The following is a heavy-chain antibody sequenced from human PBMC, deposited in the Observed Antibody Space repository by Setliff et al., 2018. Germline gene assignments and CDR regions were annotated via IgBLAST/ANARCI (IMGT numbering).Heavy chain of an antibody. J-gene: IGHJ6*02. CDR1: GYTFTSYY. V-gene: IGHV1-46*01. CDR3: ARVMGSWELLRGYYYYGMDV. Sequence: ASVKFSCKASGYTFTSYYMHWVRQAPGQGLEWMGTINPSGGSTSYAQKFQGRVTMTRDTSTSTVYMELSSLRSEDTAVYYCARVMGSWELLRGYYYYGMDVWGQGTTVTVSS. D-gene: IGHD1-26*01. CDR2: INPSGGST.